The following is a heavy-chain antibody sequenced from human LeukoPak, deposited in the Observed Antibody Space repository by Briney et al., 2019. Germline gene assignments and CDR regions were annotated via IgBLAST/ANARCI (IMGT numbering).Heavy chain of an antibody. CDR1: GFSLSTSGMC. CDR3: GLIRLMHRSGWEGDAIDM. CDR2: IDWDDDK. D-gene: IGHD6-19*01. Sequence: SGPTLVNPTQLLTLTCTFSGFSLSTSGMCVSWIRQPPGKALEWLARIDWDDDKYYSTSLKTRLTISKDTSRNRVVLTMTSMEPVETATCCCGLIRLMHRSGWEGDAIDMWGQGTMVTVSS. J-gene: IGHJ3*02. V-gene: IGHV2-70*11.